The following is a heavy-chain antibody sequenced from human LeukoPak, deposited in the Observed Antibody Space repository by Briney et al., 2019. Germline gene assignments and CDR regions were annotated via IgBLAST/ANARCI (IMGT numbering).Heavy chain of an antibody. J-gene: IGHJ4*02. Sequence: PGGSLRLSCVVSGFTFTSSWMSWVRQAPGKGLEWVANIKQDGSEKYYVDSMKGRISISRDNAKKSLYLQMNSLRAEDTAVYYCVRDGGYSGYEYWGQGTLVTVSS. V-gene: IGHV3-7*04. CDR1: GFTFTSSW. CDR3: VRDGGYSGYEY. D-gene: IGHD5-12*01. CDR2: IKQDGSEK.